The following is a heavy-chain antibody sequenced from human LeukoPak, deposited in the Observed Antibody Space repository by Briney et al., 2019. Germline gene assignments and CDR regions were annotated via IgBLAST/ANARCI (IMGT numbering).Heavy chain of an antibody. J-gene: IGHJ2*01. D-gene: IGHD5-18*01. CDR2: ISGSGGST. Sequence: PGGSLRLSCAASGFTFSSYAMSWVRQAPGKGLEWVSAISGSGGSTYYADSVKGRFTISRDNSKNTLYLQMNSLRAEDTAVYYCAKDTAMVTFGLRYFDLWGRGTLVTVSS. CDR1: GFTFSSYA. CDR3: AKDTAMVTFGLRYFDL. V-gene: IGHV3-23*01.